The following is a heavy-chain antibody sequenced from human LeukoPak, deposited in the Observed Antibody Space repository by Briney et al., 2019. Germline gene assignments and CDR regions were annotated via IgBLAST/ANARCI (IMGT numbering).Heavy chain of an antibody. D-gene: IGHD3-10*01. J-gene: IGHJ4*02. CDR2: IIPIFGTA. Sequence: GASVKVSCKASVGTFSSYAISWVRQAPGQGLEWMGGIIPIFGTANYAQKCQGRVTITADESTSTAYMELSSLRSEDTAVYYCARRGSGSYYYSPYYFDYWGQGTLVTVSS. V-gene: IGHV1-69*13. CDR3: ARRGSGSYYYSPYYFDY. CDR1: VGTFSSYA.